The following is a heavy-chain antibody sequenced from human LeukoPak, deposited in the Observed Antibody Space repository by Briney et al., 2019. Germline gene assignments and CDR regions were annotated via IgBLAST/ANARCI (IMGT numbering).Heavy chain of an antibody. J-gene: IGHJ4*02. CDR2: ISSNGGST. CDR1: GFTFSSYA. Sequence: PGGSLRLSCAASGFTFSSYAMHWVRQAPGKGLEYVSAISSNGGSTYYANSVKGRFTISRDNSKNTLYRQRGSLRAEDMAVYYCASLPRYWGQGTLVTVSS. V-gene: IGHV3-64*01. CDR3: ASLPRY.